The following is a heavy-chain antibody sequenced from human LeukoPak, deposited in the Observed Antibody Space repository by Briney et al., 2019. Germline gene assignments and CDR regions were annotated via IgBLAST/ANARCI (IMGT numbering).Heavy chain of an antibody. V-gene: IGHV1-24*01. D-gene: IGHD2-2*01. CDR3: ATDYFCSRTSCYDY. CDR2: FDPEDGET. J-gene: IGHJ4*02. CDR1: GYTLTELS. Sequence: GASVKVSCKVSGYTLTELSMHWVRQAPGKGLEWMGGFDPEDGETIYAQKFQGRVTMTEDTSTDTAYMELSSLRSEDTAVYYCATDYFCSRTSCYDYWGQGTLVTVSS.